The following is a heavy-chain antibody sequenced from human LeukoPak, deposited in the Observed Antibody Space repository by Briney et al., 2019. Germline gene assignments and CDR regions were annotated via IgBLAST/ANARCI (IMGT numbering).Heavy chain of an antibody. J-gene: IGHJ3*02. D-gene: IGHD6-19*01. CDR2: IYYSGST. CDR3: ARTLPSYSSGWPREGAFDI. V-gene: IGHV4-59*01. Sequence: SETLSLTCTVSGGSISSYYWSWIRQPPGKGLEWIGYIYYSGSTNYNPSLKSRVTISVDTSKNQFSLKLSSVTAADTAVYYCARTLPSYSSGWPREGAFDIWGQGTMVTVSS. CDR1: GGSISSYY.